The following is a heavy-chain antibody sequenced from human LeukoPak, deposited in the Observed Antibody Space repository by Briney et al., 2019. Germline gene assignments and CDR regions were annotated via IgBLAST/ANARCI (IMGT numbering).Heavy chain of an antibody. D-gene: IGHD2-2*01. Sequence: ASVKVSCKASGYTFTNYGISWVRQAPGQGLEWMGWISADNGNTNYAQKLQGRVTMTTDTSTNTAYMELRSPRSDDTAVYYCARDLRGYCSGTSCYRSLFDPWGQGTLVTVSS. CDR3: ARDLRGYCSGTSCYRSLFDP. J-gene: IGHJ5*02. CDR1: GYTFTNYG. CDR2: ISADNGNT. V-gene: IGHV1-18*01.